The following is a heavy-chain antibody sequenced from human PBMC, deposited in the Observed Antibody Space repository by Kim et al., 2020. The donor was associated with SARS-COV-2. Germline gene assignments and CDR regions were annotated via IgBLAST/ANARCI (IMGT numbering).Heavy chain of an antibody. Sequence: GGSLRLSCAASGFTFSGSAMHWVRQASGKGLEWVGRIRSKANSYATAYAASVKGRFTISRDDSKNTAYLQMNSQKTGDTAVYDWTRPGYYGSGSYYPSGREVCPRRSGASAYYYHGMEGWGQGTTVTVSS. CDR1: GFTFSGSA. J-gene: IGHJ6*01. V-gene: IGHV3-73*01. CDR3: TRPGYYGSGSYYPSGREVCPRRSGASAYYYHGMEG. D-gene: IGHD3-10*01. CDR2: IRSKANSYAT.